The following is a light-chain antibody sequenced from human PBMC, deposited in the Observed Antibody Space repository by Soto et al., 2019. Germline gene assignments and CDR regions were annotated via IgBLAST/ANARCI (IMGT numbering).Light chain of an antibody. J-gene: IGKJ1*01. V-gene: IGKV3-15*01. CDR2: GAS. Sequence: EIVMTQSPATLSLSPGERATLSCRASQSVNSNLAWYQQKPGQSPRLLIHGASTRSTGIPARFCGSWSGTEFTLTISSLQSEDFAVYYCQQYQNWPPWTFGQGTKVEI. CDR1: QSVNSN. CDR3: QQYQNWPPWT.